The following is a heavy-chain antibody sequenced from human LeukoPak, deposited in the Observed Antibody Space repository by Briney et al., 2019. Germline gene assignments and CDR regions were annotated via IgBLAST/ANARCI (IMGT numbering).Heavy chain of an antibody. D-gene: IGHD3-10*01. Sequence: PGGSLRLSCAASGFTFSSYAMHWVRQAPGKGLEWVAVISYDGSNKYYADSVKGRFTISRDNSKNTLYLQMNSLRAEDTAVYYCASHSPSTMVRGVIIKGYFDYWGQGTLVTVSS. V-gene: IGHV3-30-3*01. CDR3: ASHSPSTMVRGVIIKGYFDY. CDR2: ISYDGSNK. CDR1: GFTFSSYA. J-gene: IGHJ4*02.